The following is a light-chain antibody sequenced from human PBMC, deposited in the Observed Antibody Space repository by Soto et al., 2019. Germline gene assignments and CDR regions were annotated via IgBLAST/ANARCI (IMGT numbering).Light chain of an antibody. J-gene: IGLJ1*01. Sequence: TQPPSGSGGPRGGGPIPCPGKRPNSGAGYDVHWYQQLPGTAPKLLIYGTTNRPSGVPDRFSASKSGTSASLAVTGLQAEDEADYYCQSYDSSLSGHVFGTGTKVTV. CDR3: QSYDSSLSGHV. V-gene: IGLV1-40*01. CDR2: GTT. CDR1: RPNSGAGYD.